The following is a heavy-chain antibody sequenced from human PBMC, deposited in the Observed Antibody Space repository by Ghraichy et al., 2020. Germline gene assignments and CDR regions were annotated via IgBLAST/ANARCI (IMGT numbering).Heavy chain of an antibody. V-gene: IGHV4-39*07. J-gene: IGHJ6*03. CDR2: IYYSGST. D-gene: IGHD1-26*01. Sequence: SETLSLTCTVSGGSISSSSYYWGWIRQPPGKGLEWIGSIYYSGSTYYNPSLKSRVTISVDTSKNQFSLKLSSVTAADTAVYYCARCPGGSYLGFLVSYYYMDVWGKGTTVTVSS. CDR1: GGSISSSSYY. CDR3: ARCPGGSYLGFLVSYYYMDV.